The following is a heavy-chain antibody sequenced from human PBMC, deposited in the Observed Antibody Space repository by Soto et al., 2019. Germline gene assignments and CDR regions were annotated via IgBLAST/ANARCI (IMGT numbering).Heavy chain of an antibody. J-gene: IGHJ5*01. D-gene: IGHD2-15*01. Sequence: QVQLVESGGGVVQPGRSLRLSCAASGFTFSSYGMHWVRQAPGKGLEWVAVISYDGSNKYYADSVKGRFTISRDNSKNRLYVQMNRLRAADTALYYCAKDIGGSRWYWSATLYSRGQETLVTVSS. V-gene: IGHV3-30*18. CDR2: ISYDGSNK. CDR1: GFTFSSYG. CDR3: AKDIGGSRWYWSATLYS.